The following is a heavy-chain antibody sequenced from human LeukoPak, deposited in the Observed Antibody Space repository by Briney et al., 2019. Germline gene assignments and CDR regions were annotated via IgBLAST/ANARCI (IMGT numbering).Heavy chain of an antibody. D-gene: IGHD3-10*01. CDR3: ARQLPGGEIDY. Sequence: SETLSLTCTVSGGSISSGDYYWSWIRQPPGKGLEWIGYIYYSGSTYYNPSLKSRVTISVDTSKNQFSLKLSSVTAADTAVYYCARQLPGGEIDYWGQGILVTVSS. CDR1: GGSISSGDYY. J-gene: IGHJ4*02. CDR2: IYYSGST. V-gene: IGHV4-30-4*08.